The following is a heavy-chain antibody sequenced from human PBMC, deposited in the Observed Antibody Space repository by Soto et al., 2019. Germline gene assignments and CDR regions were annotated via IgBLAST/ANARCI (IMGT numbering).Heavy chain of an antibody. V-gene: IGHV3-21*01. CDR3: ARADDSSGYFDY. D-gene: IGHD3-22*01. Sequence: GGSLRLSCAASGFTFSSYSMNWVRQAPGKGLEWVSSISSSSSYIYYADSVKGRFTISRDNAKNSLYLQMNSLRAEDTAVYYCARADDSSGYFDYWGQGTLVTVSS. CDR2: ISSSSSYI. CDR1: GFTFSSYS. J-gene: IGHJ4*02.